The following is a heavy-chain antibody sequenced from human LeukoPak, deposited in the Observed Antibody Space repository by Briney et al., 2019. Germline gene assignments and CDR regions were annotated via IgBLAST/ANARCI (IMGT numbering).Heavy chain of an antibody. V-gene: IGHV1-2*06. J-gene: IGHJ4*02. CDR1: GGTFSSYA. D-gene: IGHD6-19*01. CDR2: INPNSGGT. CDR3: ARDERQWLDLDY. Sequence: ASVKVSCKASGGTFSSYAISWVRQAPGQGLEWMGRINPNSGGTNYAQKFQGRVTMTRDTSISTAYMELSRLRSDDTAVYYCARDERQWLDLDYWGQGTLVTVSS.